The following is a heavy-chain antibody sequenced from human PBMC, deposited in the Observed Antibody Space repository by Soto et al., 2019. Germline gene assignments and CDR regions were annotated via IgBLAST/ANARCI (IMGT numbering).Heavy chain of an antibody. J-gene: IGHJ4*02. CDR1: VFTFSSYA. Sequence: GGSLRLSCAASVFTFSSYAMRLVRQSRGKGLERILAISGSGGSTYYADSVKGRFTISRYNSKNTLYLHMNSLRAEDTAVYFCANEPNKKGRGYFDYWAQGTLVTVSS. V-gene: IGHV3-23*01. CDR2: ISGSGGST. D-gene: IGHD1-26*01. CDR3: ANEPNKKGRGYFDY.